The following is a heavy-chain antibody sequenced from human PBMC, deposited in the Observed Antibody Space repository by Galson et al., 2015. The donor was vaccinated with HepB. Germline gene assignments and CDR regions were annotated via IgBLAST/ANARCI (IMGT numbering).Heavy chain of an antibody. CDR1: GLIFRNYW. CDR2: IKQDGSEK. J-gene: IGHJ4*02. D-gene: IGHD2/OR15-2a*01. CDR3: ARDVL. V-gene: IGHV3-7*03. Sequence: SLRLSCAASGLIFRNYWMSWVRQAPGKGLEWVANIKQDGSEKYYVASVKGRFTIPRDNAKNSLYLQMNSLRAEDTAVYYCARDVLWGQGTLVTVSS.